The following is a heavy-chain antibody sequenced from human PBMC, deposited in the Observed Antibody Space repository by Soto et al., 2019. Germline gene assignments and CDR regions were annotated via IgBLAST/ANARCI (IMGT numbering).Heavy chain of an antibody. J-gene: IGHJ5*02. D-gene: IGHD1-1*01. V-gene: IGHV4-30-2*06. CDR2: IYHSGST. CDR3: VRESTTSGPNWFDT. CDR1: GGSINSGRSA. Sequence: SETLSLTCSVSGGSINSGRSAWNWIRQSPGKGLEWIAYIYHSGSTYYNPSLKSRVTISVDRSENQFSLKLTSVTAADTAVYYCVRESTTSGPNWFDTWGPGILVTVSS.